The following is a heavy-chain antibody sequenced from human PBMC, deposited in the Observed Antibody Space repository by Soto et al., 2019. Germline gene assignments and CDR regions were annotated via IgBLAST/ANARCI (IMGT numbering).Heavy chain of an antibody. CDR2: IIPILGIA. CDR1: GGTFSSYT. Sequence: SVKVSCKASGGTFSSYTISWVRQAPGQGLEWMGRIIPILGIANYAQKFQGRVTITADKSTSTAYMELSSLRSEDTAVYYCARGSDSGYDFGWFDPWGQGTLVTVSS. CDR3: ARGSDSGYDFGWFDP. V-gene: IGHV1-69*02. J-gene: IGHJ5*02. D-gene: IGHD5-12*01.